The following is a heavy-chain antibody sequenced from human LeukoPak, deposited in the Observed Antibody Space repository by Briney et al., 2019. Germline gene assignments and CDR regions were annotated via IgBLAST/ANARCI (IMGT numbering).Heavy chain of an antibody. CDR1: GYTFTSYY. D-gene: IGHD4-17*01. CDR2: INPSGGST. V-gene: IGHV1-46*01. Sequence: GASVKVSCKASGYTFTSYYMHWVRQAPGQGLEWMGIINPSGGSTSYAQKFQGRVTMTRDTSTSTVYMELSSLRSEDTAVYYCARGRAFDYGDYGAAGFDYWGQGTLVTVSS. J-gene: IGHJ4*02. CDR3: ARGRAFDYGDYGAAGFDY.